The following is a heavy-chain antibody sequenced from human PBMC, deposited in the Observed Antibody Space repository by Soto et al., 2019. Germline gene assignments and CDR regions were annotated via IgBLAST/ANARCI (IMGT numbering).Heavy chain of an antibody. Sequence: QVQLQESGPGLVKPSQTLSLTCTVSGGSISSGGYYWSWIRQHPGKGLEWIGYIYYSGSTYYNPSLKSRGTISVDTSKNQFSLKLSSVTAADTAVYYCARNIGGLLRQLVVSYFDYWGQGTLVTVS. CDR1: GGSISSGGYY. D-gene: IGHD6-13*01. CDR2: IYYSGST. J-gene: IGHJ4*02. V-gene: IGHV4-31*03. CDR3: ARNIGGLLRQLVVSYFDY.